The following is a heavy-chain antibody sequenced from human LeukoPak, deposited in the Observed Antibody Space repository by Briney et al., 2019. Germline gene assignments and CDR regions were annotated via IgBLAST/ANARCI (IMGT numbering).Heavy chain of an antibody. CDR3: ARGGELRSRFDP. J-gene: IGHJ5*02. Sequence: ASVKVSCKPSGYTFTSYYMHWVRQAPEQGLEWMGIINTSGGSTSYEQKFQGRVTMTRDMSTSTVYRELSSLRSEDTAVYYCARGGELRSRFDPWGQGTLVTVSS. V-gene: IGHV1-46*01. CDR1: GYTFTSYY. D-gene: IGHD1-7*01. CDR2: INTSGGST.